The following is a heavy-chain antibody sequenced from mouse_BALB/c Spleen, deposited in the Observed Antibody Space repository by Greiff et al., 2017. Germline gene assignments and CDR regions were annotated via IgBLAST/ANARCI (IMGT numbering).Heavy chain of an antibody. Sequence: EVKLVESGGGLVKPGGSLKLSCAASGFTFSSYAMSWVRQSPEKRLEWVAEISSGGSYTYYPDTVTGRFTISRDNAKNTLYLEMSSLRSEDTAMYYCAREGYGNYDYFDYWGQGTTLTVSS. J-gene: IGHJ2*01. D-gene: IGHD2-10*02. CDR2: ISSGGSYT. V-gene: IGHV5-9-4*01. CDR3: AREGYGNYDYFDY. CDR1: GFTFSSYA.